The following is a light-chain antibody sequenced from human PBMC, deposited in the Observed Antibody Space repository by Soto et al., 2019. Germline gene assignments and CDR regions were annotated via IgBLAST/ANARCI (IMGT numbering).Light chain of an antibody. CDR1: QSVSSSY. CDR2: GAS. CDR3: QQYGGSPQIT. Sequence: EIVLTQSPGTLSLSPGERATLSCRASQSVSSSYLGWYQQKPGQAPRVLIYGASSRATGIPDRFSGSGSGTDFTLTVSRLEPEDFAVYYCQQYGGSPQITFGQGTRLEIK. V-gene: IGKV3-20*01. J-gene: IGKJ5*01.